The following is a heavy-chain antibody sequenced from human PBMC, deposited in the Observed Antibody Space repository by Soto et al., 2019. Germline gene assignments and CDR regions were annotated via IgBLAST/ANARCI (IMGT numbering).Heavy chain of an antibody. V-gene: IGHV4-30-4*01. CDR1: GGSISFDHYH. Sequence: QVQLQESGPGLVRPSQTLSLTCTVSGGSISFDHYHWTWIRQPAGKGLEWIGYIHYSGSVYYNPSLLSRVSMSVDTSKNLFSLKLSSVTAADTAVYFCVREDGGGDRDYDGLDVWGQGTTVTVSS. CDR2: IHYSGSV. CDR3: VREDGGGDRDYDGLDV. D-gene: IGHD2-21*02. J-gene: IGHJ6*02.